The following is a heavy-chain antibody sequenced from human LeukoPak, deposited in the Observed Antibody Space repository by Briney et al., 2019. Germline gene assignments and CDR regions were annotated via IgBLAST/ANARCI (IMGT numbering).Heavy chain of an antibody. CDR1: GFSITSSS. V-gene: IGHV3-48*02. D-gene: IGHD4-23*01. CDR3: ARGLVGGNSAGRYFDY. Sequence: PGGSLRLSCAVSGFSITSSSVNWVRQASGKGLEWVSYISSSGGPIYYADSVKGRFTMSRDTAKNSLYLQMNSLRDEDTAVYYCARGLVGGNSAGRYFDYWGQGTLVTVSS. J-gene: IGHJ4*02. CDR2: ISSSGGPI.